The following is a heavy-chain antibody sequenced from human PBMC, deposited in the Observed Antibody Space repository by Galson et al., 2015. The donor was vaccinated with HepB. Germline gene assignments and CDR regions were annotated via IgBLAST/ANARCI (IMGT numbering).Heavy chain of an antibody. CDR1: GFTFSDYY. Sequence: SLRLSCAASGFTFSDYYMSWIRQAPGKGLEWVSYISSSSSYTNYADSVKGRFTISRDNAKNSLYLQMNSLRAEDTAVYYCARDRYQAIEVVVPAAVDYWGQGTLVTVSS. V-gene: IGHV3-11*06. J-gene: IGHJ4*02. CDR3: ARDRYQAIEVVVPAAVDY. D-gene: IGHD2-2*01. CDR2: ISSSSSYT.